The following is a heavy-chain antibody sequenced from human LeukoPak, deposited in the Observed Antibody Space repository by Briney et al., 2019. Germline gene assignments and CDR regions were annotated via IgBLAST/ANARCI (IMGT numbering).Heavy chain of an antibody. Sequence: PGGSLRLSCAASGFTFCSYAMSWVRPAPGKGLEWVSAISGSGGSTYYADSVKVRFTISRDNSKNTLYLQMNSLRAEDTAVYYCAKEVRGVFDYWGQGTLVTVSS. CDR2: ISGSGGST. CDR3: AKEVRGVFDY. CDR1: GFTFCSYA. D-gene: IGHD3-10*01. J-gene: IGHJ4*02. V-gene: IGHV3-23*01.